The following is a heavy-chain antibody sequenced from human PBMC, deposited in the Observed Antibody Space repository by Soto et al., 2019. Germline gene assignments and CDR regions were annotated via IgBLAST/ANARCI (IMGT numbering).Heavy chain of an antibody. CDR2: ISRSGGGT. CDR3: ARAAKDSSGKFDY. J-gene: IGHJ4*02. V-gene: IGHV1-46*01. CDR1: GYTFTSYY. Sequence: QVQLVQSGAEVKKPGASVKVSCKASGYTFTSYYMHWLRQAPGQGLQWMGIISRSGGGTNYAQKFQGRVTMTRDTSTSTVYMELSSLTSDDTAVYYCARAAKDSSGKFDYWGQGTLVTVSS. D-gene: IGHD6-19*01.